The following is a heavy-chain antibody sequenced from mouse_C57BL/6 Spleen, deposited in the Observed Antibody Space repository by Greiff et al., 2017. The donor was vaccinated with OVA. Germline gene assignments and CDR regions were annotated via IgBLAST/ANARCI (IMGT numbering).Heavy chain of an antibody. CDR3: ARSREDYDSWFAY. J-gene: IGHJ3*01. CDR1: GYAFTNYL. D-gene: IGHD2-4*01. V-gene: IGHV1-54*01. CDR2: INPGSGGT. Sequence: VKLQQSGAELVRPGTSVKVSCKASGYAFTNYLIEWVKQRPGQGLEWIGVINPGSGGTNYTEKFKGKATLTADKSSSTAYMQLSSLTSEDSAVYFCARSREDYDSWFAYWGQGTLVTVSA.